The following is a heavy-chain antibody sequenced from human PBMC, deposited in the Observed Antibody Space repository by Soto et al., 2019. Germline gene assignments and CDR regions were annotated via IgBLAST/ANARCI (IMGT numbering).Heavy chain of an antibody. V-gene: IGHV4-59*01. CDR3: TRGSGDF. D-gene: IGHD6-25*01. CDR1: GGSISTYY. CDR2: IYYSGSDSGST. Sequence: PSETLSLTCTVSGGSISTYYWSWIRQPPGKGLEWIGYIYYSGSDSGSTNYIPSLKSRVTISVDMSKNQFSLKLTSVTAAYTAVYFCTRGSGDFWGQGTLVTVSS. J-gene: IGHJ4*02.